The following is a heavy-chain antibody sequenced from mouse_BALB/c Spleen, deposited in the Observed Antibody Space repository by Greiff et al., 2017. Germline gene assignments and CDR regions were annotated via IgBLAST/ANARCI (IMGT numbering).Heavy chain of an antibody. D-gene: IGHD1-2*01. CDR2: IWGDGST. Sequence: QVQLQQSGPGLVAPSQSLSITCTVSGFSLTGYGVNWVRQPPGKGLEWLGMIWGDGSTDYNSALKSRLSISKDNSKSQVFLKMNSLQTDDTARYYCARGGLYGRYYFDYWGQGTTLTVSS. CDR1: GFSLTGYG. J-gene: IGHJ2*01. V-gene: IGHV2-6-7*01. CDR3: ARGGLYGRYYFDY.